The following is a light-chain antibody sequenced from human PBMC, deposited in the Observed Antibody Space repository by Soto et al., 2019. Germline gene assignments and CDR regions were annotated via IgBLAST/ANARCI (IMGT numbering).Light chain of an antibody. J-gene: IGKJ4*01. CDR2: DAS. CDR1: QSVTTY. V-gene: IGKV3-11*01. Sequence: EIVLTQSPATLSLSPGERATLSCRASQSVTTYLAWYQQKPGQAPRLLIYDASSRATGIPARFSGSGSGTDSTLTISSLGPEDFAFYYCLQRSNWPPLLSFGGGTKVDIK. CDR3: LQRSNWPPLLS.